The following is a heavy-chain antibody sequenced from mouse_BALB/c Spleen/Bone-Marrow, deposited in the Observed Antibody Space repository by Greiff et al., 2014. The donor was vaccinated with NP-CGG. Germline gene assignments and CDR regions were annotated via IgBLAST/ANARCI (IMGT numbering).Heavy chain of an antibody. CDR3: ARSYGNWYFDV. D-gene: IGHD2-10*02. V-gene: IGHV1S29*02. CDR2: IYPYNGGT. Sequence: EVQLVESGPELVKPGASVKISCKASGYTFTDYNMHWVKQSHGKSLEWIGYIYPYNGGTGYNQKFKSKATSTVDNSSSTAYMELRSLTSEDSAVYYCARSYGNWYFDVWGAGTTVTVSS. CDR1: GYTFTDYN. J-gene: IGHJ1*01.